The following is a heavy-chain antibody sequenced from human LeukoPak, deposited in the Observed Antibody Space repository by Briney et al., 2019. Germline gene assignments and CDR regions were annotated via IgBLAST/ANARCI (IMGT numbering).Heavy chain of an antibody. Sequence: GVPLKVSCKGSGYSFTSYWIGWVRPMPGKGLEWMGIIYPGDSDTRYSPSFQGQVTISADKSISTAYLQWSSLKASDTAMYYCARPRMASGSTIPPDYWGQGTLVTVSS. D-gene: IGHD5-12*01. J-gene: IGHJ4*02. CDR3: ARPRMASGSTIPPDY. V-gene: IGHV5-51*01. CDR1: GYSFTSYW. CDR2: IYPGDSDT.